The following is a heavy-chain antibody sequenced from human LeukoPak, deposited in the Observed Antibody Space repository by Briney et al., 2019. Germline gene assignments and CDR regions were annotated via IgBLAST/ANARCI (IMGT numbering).Heavy chain of an antibody. V-gene: IGHV3-23*01. Sequence: GGALRLSSAASGFTFSSNAMRWGSQAPGEGGEWVSGISDSGGSTYYADSVKSGVTISRDNSKKRLYMQMNSVTAEDTAVYYCAKRPGGGLYYYYLDVWGKGTTVTVSS. D-gene: IGHD2-15*01. CDR1: GFTFSSNA. J-gene: IGHJ6*03. CDR2: ISDSGGST. CDR3: AKRPGGGLYYYYLDV.